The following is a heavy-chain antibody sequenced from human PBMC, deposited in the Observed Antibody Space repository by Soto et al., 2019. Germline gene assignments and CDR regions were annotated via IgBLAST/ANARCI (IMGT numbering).Heavy chain of an antibody. Sequence: QVQLLESGGGVVQSGRSLRLSCAASGFTFSTYAMHWVRQAPGKGLEWVAGIVYDGSNKYYTDSVKGRVTISRDNSKNALYMQTDSLGADGTAADYCASDGAGVGGPVDCWGHGTLVTVSS. CDR3: ASDGAGVGGPVDC. V-gene: IGHV3-30-3*01. D-gene: IGHD3-3*01. CDR1: GFTFSTYA. CDR2: IVYDGSNK. J-gene: IGHJ4*01.